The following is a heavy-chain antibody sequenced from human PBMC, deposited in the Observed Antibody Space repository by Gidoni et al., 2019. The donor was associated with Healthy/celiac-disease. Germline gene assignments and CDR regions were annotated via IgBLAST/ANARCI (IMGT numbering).Heavy chain of an antibody. CDR3: ARAISEYSSSSGRDV. D-gene: IGHD6-6*01. V-gene: IGHV3-21*01. J-gene: IGHJ6*02. Sequence: EVQLVESGGGLVKPGGSLRLSCAASGFTFSRCSMNWVRQAPGKGLEWVSSISSSSSYIYYADSVKCRFTISRDNAKNSLYLQMNSLGAEDTAVYYCARAISEYSSSSGRDVWGQGTTVTVSS. CDR2: ISSSSSYI. CDR1: GFTFSRCS.